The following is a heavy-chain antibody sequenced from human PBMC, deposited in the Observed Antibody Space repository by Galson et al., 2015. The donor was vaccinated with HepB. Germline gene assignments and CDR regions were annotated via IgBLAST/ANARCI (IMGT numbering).Heavy chain of an antibody. CDR3: ARSSGLPSYYFDY. V-gene: IGHV4-30-2*01. D-gene: IGHD3/OR15-3a*01. J-gene: IGHJ4*02. CDR2: IYHSGNT. CDR1: GGSISSNAYS. Sequence: LSLTCAVSGGSISSNAYSWSWIRQPPGKGLEWIGYIYHSGNTYYNPSLKSRVILSVDRSKKQFSLKVTSVTAADTAVYFCARSSGLPSYYFDYWGQATLVTVSS.